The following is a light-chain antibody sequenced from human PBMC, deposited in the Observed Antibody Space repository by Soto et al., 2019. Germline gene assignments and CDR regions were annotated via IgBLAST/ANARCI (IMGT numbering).Light chain of an antibody. CDR3: QQSYTTPWT. Sequence: DIQMTQSPSSLSASVGDRVTITCRASQSISSYLNWYHQKPGKAPKLLIYSASSLQSGVPSRFSGSGSGTDFTLTISSLQPEDFATDYCQQSYTTPWTFGQGTKVEIK. V-gene: IGKV1-39*01. CDR2: SAS. J-gene: IGKJ1*01. CDR1: QSISSY.